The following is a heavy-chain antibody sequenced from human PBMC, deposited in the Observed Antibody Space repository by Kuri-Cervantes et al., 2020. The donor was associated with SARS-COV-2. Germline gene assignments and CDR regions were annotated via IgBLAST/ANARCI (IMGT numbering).Heavy chain of an antibody. V-gene: IGHV4-38-2*02. CDR1: GYSISSGCY. Sequence: SETLSLTCTVSGYSISSGCYRGWIRQPPGKGLERIGSIYHSGSTYYNPSLKSRVTISVDTSKNQFPLRLNSVTAADTAVYYCARDRGGHDAFDIWGQGTMVTVSS. J-gene: IGHJ3*02. D-gene: IGHD3-10*01. CDR3: ARDRGGHDAFDI. CDR2: IYHSGST.